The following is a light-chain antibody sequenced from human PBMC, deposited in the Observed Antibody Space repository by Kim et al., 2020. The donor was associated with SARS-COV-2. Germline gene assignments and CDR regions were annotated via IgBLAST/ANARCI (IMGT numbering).Light chain of an antibody. V-gene: IGKV1-5*03. CDR3: QQYVAYPYT. J-gene: IGKJ2*01. Sequence: SASVGDRVTITCRASQSITSWVAWYQQEVGKAPKALIYKASTLESGVPSRFSGSGSATEFTLTISSLQPEDFATYYCQQYVAYPYTFGQGTKLEI. CDR1: QSITSW. CDR2: KAS.